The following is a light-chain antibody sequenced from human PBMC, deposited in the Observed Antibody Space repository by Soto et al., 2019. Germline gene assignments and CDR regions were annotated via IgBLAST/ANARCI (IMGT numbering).Light chain of an antibody. J-gene: IGKJ2*01. V-gene: IGKV3-11*01. Sequence: EIVLTQSPATLSLSPGERATLSCRASQSVSSYLAWYQQKPGQAPRLLIYDASNRATGIPARFSGSGSGTDFTLTFSSLEPEDVAGYYCQQRSNWHPNTFGQGTKLEIK. CDR3: QQRSNWHPNT. CDR2: DAS. CDR1: QSVSSY.